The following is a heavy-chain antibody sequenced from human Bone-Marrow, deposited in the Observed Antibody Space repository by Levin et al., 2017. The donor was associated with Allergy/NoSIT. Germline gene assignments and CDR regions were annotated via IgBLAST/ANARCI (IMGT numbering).Heavy chain of an antibody. V-gene: IGHV3-48*04. Sequence: PGGSLRLSCAASGFTFSDFTMNWVRQSPGKGLEWVSCISGSSSSMHYADSVKGRFTIFRDNAKNSLLLQMNSLRAEDTAVYYCVRKRGGSWYLWFDPWGQGTLVTVSS. CDR2: ISGSSSSM. J-gene: IGHJ5*02. D-gene: IGHD6-13*01. CDR1: GFTFSDFT. CDR3: VRKRGGSWYLWFDP.